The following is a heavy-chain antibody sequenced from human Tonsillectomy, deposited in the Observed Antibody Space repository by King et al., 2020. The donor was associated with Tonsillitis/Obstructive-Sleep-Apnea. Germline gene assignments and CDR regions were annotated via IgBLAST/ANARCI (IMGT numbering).Heavy chain of an antibody. V-gene: IGHV4-59*01. D-gene: IGHD3-10*01. Sequence: QLQESGPGLVKPSETLSLTCTVSGGSISSYYWSWIRQPPGKGLEWIGYIYNSGSTNYNPPLKRRVTISVDTSKNQFPLKLSSVTAADTAGYYCAGGWYYDGSGNNWFDPWGQGTLVTVSS. J-gene: IGHJ5*02. CDR2: IYNSGST. CDR3: AGGWYYDGSGNNWFDP. CDR1: GGSISSYY.